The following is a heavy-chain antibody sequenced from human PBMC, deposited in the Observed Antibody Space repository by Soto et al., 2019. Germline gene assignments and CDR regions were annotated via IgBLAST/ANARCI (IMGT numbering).Heavy chain of an antibody. CDR2: IYYSGST. CDR1: GGSISSSSYY. J-gene: IGHJ3*02. CDR3: APREEAGVGYYDFWSLYYTGMFVAFDI. Sequence: SETLSLTCTVSGGSISSSSYYWGWIRQPPGKGLEWIGSIYYSGSTYYNPSLKSRVTISVDTSNNQFSLKLSSVTAADTAVYYCAPREEAGVGYYDFWSLYYTGMFVAFDIWGQGTMVTVSS. D-gene: IGHD3-3*01. V-gene: IGHV4-39*01.